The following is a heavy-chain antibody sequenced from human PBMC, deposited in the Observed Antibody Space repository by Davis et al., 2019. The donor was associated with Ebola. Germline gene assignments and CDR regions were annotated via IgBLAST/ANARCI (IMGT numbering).Heavy chain of an antibody. CDR3: ARRDGYYGSGSLDY. Sequence: SETLSLTCTVSGDSVGSRSYSWSWIRQHPGKGLEWIGYIYYSGSTYYNPSLKSRVTISVDTSKNQFSLKLSSVTAADTAVYYCARRDGYYGSGSLDYWGQGTLVTVSS. V-gene: IGHV4-39*01. CDR1: GDSVGSRSYS. D-gene: IGHD3-10*01. J-gene: IGHJ4*02. CDR2: IYYSGST.